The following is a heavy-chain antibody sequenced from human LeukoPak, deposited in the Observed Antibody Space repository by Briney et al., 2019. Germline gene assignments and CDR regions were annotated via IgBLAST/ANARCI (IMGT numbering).Heavy chain of an antibody. CDR2: FSFNGEST. CDR1: GFTFSSYA. D-gene: IGHD2-8*01. Sequence: GGSLRLSCAASGFTFSSYAMSWVRQAPGKGLEWVSSFSFNGESTYYADSAKGRFTISRDNSKNTLYLQMSSLGAEDTAVYYCARVGASEWSIVLGPIKYWGQGTLVSVSS. V-gene: IGHV3-23*01. CDR3: ARVGASEWSIVLGPIKY. J-gene: IGHJ4*02.